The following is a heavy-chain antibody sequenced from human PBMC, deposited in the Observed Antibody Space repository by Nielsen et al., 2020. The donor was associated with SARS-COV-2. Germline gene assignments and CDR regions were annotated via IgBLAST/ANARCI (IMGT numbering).Heavy chain of an antibody. CDR2: IYYSGST. J-gene: IGHJ4*02. D-gene: IGHD2/OR15-2a*01. Sequence: SETLSLTCTVSGDSITSGSYYWGWIRQPPGKGLEWIGSIYYSGSTYYNPSLKSRVTISVDTSKNQFSLKLSSVTAADTAVYYCARGFQSGYFLGHFDYWGQGTLVTVSS. CDR1: GDSITSGSYY. CDR3: ARGFQSGYFLGHFDY. V-gene: IGHV4-39*07.